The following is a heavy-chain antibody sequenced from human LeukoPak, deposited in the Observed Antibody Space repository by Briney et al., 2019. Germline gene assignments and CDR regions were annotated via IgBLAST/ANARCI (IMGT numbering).Heavy chain of an antibody. CDR3: AKDDRIQTRRYSYNY. J-gene: IGHJ4*02. CDR2: ISGSGGTT. Sequence: PGGSLRLSCAASGFTFSSYAMSWVRQAPGKGLEWVSAISGSGGTTYYADSVKGRFTISRGNSKNTLYLQMNSLRAEDTAVYYCAKDDRIQTRRYSYNYWGQGTLVTVSS. V-gene: IGHV3-23*01. D-gene: IGHD5-18*01. CDR1: GFTFSSYA.